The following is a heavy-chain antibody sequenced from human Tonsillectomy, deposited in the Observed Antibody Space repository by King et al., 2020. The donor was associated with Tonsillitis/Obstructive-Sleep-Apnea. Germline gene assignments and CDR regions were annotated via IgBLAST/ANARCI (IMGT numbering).Heavy chain of an antibody. Sequence: VQLVQSGAEVKKPGASVKVSCKASGYTFTGYYMHWVRQAPGQGLEWMGWINPNSGGTNYAQKFQGRVTMTRDTSISTAYMELSRLRSDDTAVYYCASGVVASAAIRTNYHYYGMDVWGQGTTVTVSS. CDR1: GYTFTGYY. V-gene: IGHV1-2*02. D-gene: IGHD2-2*02. CDR3: ASGVVASAAIRTNYHYYGMDV. CDR2: INPNSGGT. J-gene: IGHJ6*02.